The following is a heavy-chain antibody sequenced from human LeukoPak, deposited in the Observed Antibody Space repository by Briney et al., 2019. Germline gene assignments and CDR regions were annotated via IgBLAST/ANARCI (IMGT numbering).Heavy chain of an antibody. CDR2: IRYDGSNK. V-gene: IGHV3-30*02. D-gene: IGHD5-18*01. Sequence: GGSLRLSCAASGFTFSSYGMHWVRQAPGKGLEWVAFIRYDGSNKYYADSVKGRFTISRDNSKNTLYLQMNSLRAEDTAVYYCAKDPQLWSYLYYFDYWGQGTLVTVSS. J-gene: IGHJ4*02. CDR3: AKDPQLWSYLYYFDY. CDR1: GFTFSSYG.